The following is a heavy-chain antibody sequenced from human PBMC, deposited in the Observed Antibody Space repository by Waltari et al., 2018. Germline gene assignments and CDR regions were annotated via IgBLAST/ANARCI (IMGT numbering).Heavy chain of an antibody. V-gene: IGHV3-30*04. J-gene: IGHJ6*02. CDR3: ARDYCDRTNCHGMDV. D-gene: IGHD3-22*01. CDR2: ISYNERNI. Sequence: QVQLVESGGGVVQPGRYLRLSCAASEFPFSSYSLNWVRQAPGKGLEWVAVISYNERNIYYVDSVKGRFIIARDNSNKMLYLQMNNLRTEDTAVYYCARDYCDRTNCHGMDVWGQGTTVIVSS. CDR1: EFPFSSYS.